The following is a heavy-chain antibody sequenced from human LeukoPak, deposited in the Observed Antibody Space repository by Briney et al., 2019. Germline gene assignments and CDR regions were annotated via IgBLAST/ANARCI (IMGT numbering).Heavy chain of an antibody. CDR1: GYTFTSYE. J-gene: IGHJ5*02. CDR2: MNPNSGNT. V-gene: IGHV1-8*01. CDR3: ARYPPSYRSNWFDP. D-gene: IGHD1-26*01. Sequence: ASLRVSCTASGYTFTSYEISWVRQATGQGLEWVGWMNPNSGNTYYAQKLKGRFTMTRDTSISTPYMQLSSLRAEDTAVYYCARYPPSYRSNWFDPWGQGTLVTVSS.